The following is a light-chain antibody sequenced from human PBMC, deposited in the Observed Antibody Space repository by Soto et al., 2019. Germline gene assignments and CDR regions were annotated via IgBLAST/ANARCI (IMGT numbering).Light chain of an antibody. Sequence: DIQLTQSPSFLSASVGDRVSITCRAGQGISSYLAWYQQKPGKAPKLLIYAASTLQSGVPSRFSGSGSGTEFTLTISSLQPEDFATYYCQQSYIAPLTFGGGTKVDNK. CDR3: QQSYIAPLT. J-gene: IGKJ4*01. CDR2: AAS. CDR1: QGISSY. V-gene: IGKV1-9*01.